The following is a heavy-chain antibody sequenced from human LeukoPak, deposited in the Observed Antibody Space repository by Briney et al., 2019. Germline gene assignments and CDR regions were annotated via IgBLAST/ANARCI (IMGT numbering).Heavy chain of an antibody. J-gene: IGHJ4*02. CDR3: ARRSQAAAGRGIDY. D-gene: IGHD6-13*01. Sequence: SETRSLTCTVSGGSISSSSYYWGWLRQSPGKGLEWIGPMSNSGSTYYNPSLKSRVTISGDTAKNQFSLKLSSVTAADTAVYYCARRSQAAAGRGIDYWGQGTLVTVSS. CDR1: GGSISSSSYY. V-gene: IGHV4-39*01. CDR2: MSNSGST.